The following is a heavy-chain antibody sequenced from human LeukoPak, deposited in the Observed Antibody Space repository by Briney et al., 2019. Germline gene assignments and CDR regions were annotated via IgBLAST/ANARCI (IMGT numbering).Heavy chain of an antibody. CDR1: GGSISSNNCY. CDR3: ARRYSGGFYLDY. V-gene: IGHV4-39*01. D-gene: IGHD2-21*01. Sequence: PSETLSLTCTVSGGSISSNNCYWGWIRQPPGKGLEWIGSIYYSGTTYYNPSLQCRVTISVDTSNNQFSLKLSSVTAADTAMYYCARRYSGGFYLDYWGQGTQVTVSS. J-gene: IGHJ4*02. CDR2: IYYSGTT.